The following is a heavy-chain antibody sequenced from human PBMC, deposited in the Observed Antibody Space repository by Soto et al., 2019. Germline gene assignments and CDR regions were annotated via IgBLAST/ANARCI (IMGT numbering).Heavy chain of an antibody. V-gene: IGHV2-5*02. Sequence: QITLKESGPTLVKPTQTLTLTCTFSGFSLRTSGVGVGWIRQPPGKALEWLALIYWDDSKRYSPSLKSRLTIIKDTSKNQVVLRMTNMDPVDTATYYCAHLTTGGFYFDYWGQGTLVTVSS. CDR2: IYWDDSK. J-gene: IGHJ4*02. D-gene: IGHD4-4*01. CDR3: AHLTTGGFYFDY. CDR1: GFSLRTSGVG.